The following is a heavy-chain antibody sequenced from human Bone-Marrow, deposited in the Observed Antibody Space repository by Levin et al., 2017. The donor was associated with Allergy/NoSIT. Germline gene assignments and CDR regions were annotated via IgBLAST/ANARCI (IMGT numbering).Heavy chain of an antibody. CDR3: ARDRGYDYGGKRVHY. D-gene: IGHD4-23*01. Sequence: GSLRLSCAASGFTFSSYWMHWVRQAPGKGLVWVSRINSDGSSTSYADSVKGRFTISRDNAKNTLYLQMNSLRAEDTAVYYCARDRGYDYGGKRVHYGGQGTLVTVSS. CDR1: GFTFSSYW. V-gene: IGHV3-74*01. J-gene: IGHJ4*02. CDR2: INSDGSST.